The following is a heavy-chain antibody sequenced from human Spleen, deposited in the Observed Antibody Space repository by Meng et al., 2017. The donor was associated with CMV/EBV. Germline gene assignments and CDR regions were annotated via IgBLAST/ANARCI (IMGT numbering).Heavy chain of an antibody. J-gene: IGHJ4*02. V-gene: IGHV1-18*01. CDR2: INPYQGDT. CDR3: ARDLTGLDSAFDF. D-gene: IGHD3-9*01. CDR1: GSTCSSYG. Sequence: KTSGSTCSSYGLSWVRQAPGQGLEWMGWINPYQGDTSYADKFQDRVILTADRSTNTAYMELRSLRSDDTAVYCCARDLTGLDSAFDFWGQGTLVTVSS.